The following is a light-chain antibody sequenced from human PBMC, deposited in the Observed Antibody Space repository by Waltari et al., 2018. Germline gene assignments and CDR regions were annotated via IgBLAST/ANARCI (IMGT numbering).Light chain of an antibody. CDR1: QSISKY. J-gene: IGKJ1*01. CDR2: HAS. CDR3: QHYESLPVT. Sequence: EIVLTQSPGTLSLSQGDRATLSCRASQSISKYLAWYQQKPGQAPRLLIYHASSRAAGIPDRFSGSGSGTDFSLSISRLEPEDFAVYYCQHYESLPVTFGQGTKVEIK. V-gene: IGKV3-20*01.